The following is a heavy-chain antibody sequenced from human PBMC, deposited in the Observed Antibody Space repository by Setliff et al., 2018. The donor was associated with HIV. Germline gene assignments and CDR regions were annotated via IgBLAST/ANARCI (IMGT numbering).Heavy chain of an antibody. D-gene: IGHD5-12*01. CDR2: IKSKTDGGTT. J-gene: IGHJ5*02. CDR1: GFTFGNAW. CDR3: TTEDPWLRFGH. Sequence: GGSLRLSCAASGFTFGNAWMSWVRQAPGKGLEWVGRIKSKTDGGTTDYAAPVKGRFTISRDDSKTTLYLQMNSLKTEDTAVYYCTTEDPWLRFGHWGQGTLVTVSS. V-gene: IGHV3-15*01.